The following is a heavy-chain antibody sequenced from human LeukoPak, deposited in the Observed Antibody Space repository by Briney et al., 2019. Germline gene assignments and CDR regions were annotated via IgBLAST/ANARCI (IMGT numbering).Heavy chain of an antibody. V-gene: IGHV4-38-2*02. J-gene: IGHJ3*02. D-gene: IGHD1-26*01. CDR1: GYSISSGYY. Sequence: SETLSLTCTVSGYSISSGYYWGWIRQPPGKGLEWIGSFYHSGTTYYNPSLKSRVTISVDTSKNQFSLRVSSVTAADTAVYYCAVIVGAAKGGFAFDIWGQGTMVTVSS. CDR2: FYHSGTT. CDR3: AVIVGAAKGGFAFDI.